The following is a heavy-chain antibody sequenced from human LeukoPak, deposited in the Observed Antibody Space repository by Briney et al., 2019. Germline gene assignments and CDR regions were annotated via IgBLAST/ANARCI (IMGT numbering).Heavy chain of an antibody. J-gene: IGHJ5*02. CDR1: GFIFSSYA. Sequence: GGSLRLSCEASGFIFSSYAMSWVRQAPGKGLEWVSTISGSGGSTYYADSVKGRFTISRDNSKKTVYLQMNTLRAEDTAVYYSAKDRSCIDGVCHGEFASWGQGTLVTVSS. D-gene: IGHD2-8*01. CDR2: ISGSGGST. CDR3: AKDRSCIDGVCHGEFAS. V-gene: IGHV3-23*01.